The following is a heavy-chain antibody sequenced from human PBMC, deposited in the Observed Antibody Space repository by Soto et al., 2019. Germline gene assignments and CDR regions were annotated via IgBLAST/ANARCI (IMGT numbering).Heavy chain of an antibody. CDR3: ARETTVTTAYYFDY. CDR2: IYYSGST. V-gene: IGHV4-59*01. D-gene: IGHD4-17*01. CDR1: GGSISSYY. J-gene: IGHJ4*02. Sequence: SETLSLTCTVSGGSISSYYWSWIRQPPGKGLEWIGYIYYSGSTNYNPSLKSRVTISVDTSKNQFSLKLSSVTAADTAVYYCARETTVTTAYYFDYWGQGTLVTVPS.